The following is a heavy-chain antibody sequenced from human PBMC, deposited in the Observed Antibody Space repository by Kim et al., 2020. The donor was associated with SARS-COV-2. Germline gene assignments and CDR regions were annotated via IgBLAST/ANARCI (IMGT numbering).Heavy chain of an antibody. D-gene: IGHD5-12*01. V-gene: IGHV5-51*01. CDR2: IYPGDSDT. Sequence: GESLKISCKGSGYSFTSYWIGWVRQMPGKGLEWMGIIYPGDSDTRYSPSFQGQVTISADKSISTAYLQWSSLKASDTAMYYCARQGGGYDYFSYYYGMDVWGQGTTVTVSS. J-gene: IGHJ6*02. CDR3: ARQGGGYDYFSYYYGMDV. CDR1: GYSFTSYW.